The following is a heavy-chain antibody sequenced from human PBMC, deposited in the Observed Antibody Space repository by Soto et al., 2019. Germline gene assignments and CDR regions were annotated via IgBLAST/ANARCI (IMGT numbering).Heavy chain of an antibody. CDR2: IYYSGST. Sequence: IRNRGYPRTRKKKTPGEALEWIGYIYYSGSTYYNPSLKSRVTISVDTSKNQFSLKLSSVTAADTAVYYCARDSQGDYGIYYYYGMDVWGQGTTVTAP. CDR3: ARDSQGDYGIYYYYGMDV. J-gene: IGHJ6*02. CDR1: IRNRGYP. V-gene: IGHV4-31*02. D-gene: IGHD4-17*01.